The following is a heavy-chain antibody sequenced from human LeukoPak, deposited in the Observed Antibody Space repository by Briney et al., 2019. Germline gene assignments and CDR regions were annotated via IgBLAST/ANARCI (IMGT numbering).Heavy chain of an antibody. CDR2: IRGNRET. V-gene: IGHV3-23*01. Sequence: GGSLRLSCAASGLSFSSFAMSWVRQGPARGLEWVSSIRGNRETFYADSVKGRFTLSSDISRNTVYFQLNNLRVGDTAIYYCARASWVSSIDAVRWGQGTLVTVSS. CDR1: GLSFSSFA. J-gene: IGHJ4*02. CDR3: ARASWVSSIDAVR. D-gene: IGHD6-13*01.